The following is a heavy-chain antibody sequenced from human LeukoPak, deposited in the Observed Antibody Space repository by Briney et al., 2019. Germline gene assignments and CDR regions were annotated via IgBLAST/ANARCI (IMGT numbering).Heavy chain of an antibody. V-gene: IGHV3-21*01. J-gene: IGHJ4*02. Sequence: PGGSLRLSCAASGFTFSDYTMNWVRQAPGKGLEWVSSISSSSSYIYYADSVKGRFTISRDNAKNSLYLQMNSLSAEDTAVYYCARDRSSGCYAYWGQGTLVTVSS. CDR3: ARDRSSGCYAY. D-gene: IGHD6-19*01. CDR1: GFTFSDYT. CDR2: ISSSSSYI.